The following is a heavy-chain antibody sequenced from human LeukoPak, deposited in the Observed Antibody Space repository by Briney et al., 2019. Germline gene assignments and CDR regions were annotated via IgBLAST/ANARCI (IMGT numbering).Heavy chain of an antibody. CDR3: ARDFWSGYCY. CDR2: ISSSGSTI. J-gene: IGHJ4*02. D-gene: IGHD3-3*01. V-gene: IGHV3-48*03. Sequence: GGSLRLSCAASGFTFSSYEMNWVRQAPGKGLEWVSYISSSGSTIYYADSVKGRFTISRDNAKNSLCLQMNSLRAEDTAVYYCARDFWSGYCYWGQGTLVTVSS. CDR1: GFTFSSYE.